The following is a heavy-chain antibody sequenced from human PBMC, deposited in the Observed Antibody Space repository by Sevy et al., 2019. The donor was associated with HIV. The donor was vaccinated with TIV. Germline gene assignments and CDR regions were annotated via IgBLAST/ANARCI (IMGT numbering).Heavy chain of an antibody. J-gene: IGHJ6*03. CDR3: ARVQPGIAAAGPGTTEYYYYSMDV. CDR1: GFTVSSNY. D-gene: IGHD6-13*01. CDR2: IYSGGST. V-gene: IGHV3-66*02. Sequence: GGSLRLSCAASGFTVSSNYMSWVRQAPGKGLEWVSVIYSGGSTYYADSVKGRFTISRDNSKNTLYLQMNSLRAEDTAVYYCARVQPGIAAAGPGTTEYYYYSMDVWGKGTTVTVSS.